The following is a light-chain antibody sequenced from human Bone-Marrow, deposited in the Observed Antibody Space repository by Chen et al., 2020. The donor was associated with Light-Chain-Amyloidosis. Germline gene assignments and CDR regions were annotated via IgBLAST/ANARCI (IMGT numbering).Light chain of an antibody. CDR1: NIGSTS. CDR2: DDS. V-gene: IGLV3-21*02. CDR3: QVWDRSSDRPV. J-gene: IGLJ3*02. Sequence: SYVLTQPSSVSVAPGQTTTIAWGGNNIGSTSVHWYQQTPGQAPLLVGYDDSDRPSGIPERWSGSNSGNTATLTISGVEAGDEADYCCQVWDRSSDRPVFGGGTKLTVL.